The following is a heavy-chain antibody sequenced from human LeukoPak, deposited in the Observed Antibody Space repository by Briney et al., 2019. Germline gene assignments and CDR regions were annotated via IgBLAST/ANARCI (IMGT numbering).Heavy chain of an antibody. CDR3: ARGIVGATTSNAFDI. CDR2: IGTAGDT. D-gene: IGHD1-26*01. V-gene: IGHV3-13*01. Sequence: GGSLRLSCAASGFTFSSYDMHWVRQATGKGLEWVSAIGTAGDTYYPGSVKGRFTISRENAKNSLYLQVNSLRARDTAVYYCARGIVGATTSNAFDIWGQGTMVTVSS. J-gene: IGHJ3*02. CDR1: GFTFSSYD.